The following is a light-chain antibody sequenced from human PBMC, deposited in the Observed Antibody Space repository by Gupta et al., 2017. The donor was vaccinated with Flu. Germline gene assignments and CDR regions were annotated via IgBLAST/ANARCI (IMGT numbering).Light chain of an antibody. V-gene: IGKV3-20*01. CDR3: QQYGASPPRYT. CDR1: QSLGSAS. Sequence: GESVTLFGRARQSLGSASLAWYQQKTGQSPTLLIHGASRRATGIPDRFSGSGSGTVFTLTIKNLEPEDFAVYYCQQYGASPPRYTFGQGTKLEIK. J-gene: IGKJ2*01. CDR2: GAS.